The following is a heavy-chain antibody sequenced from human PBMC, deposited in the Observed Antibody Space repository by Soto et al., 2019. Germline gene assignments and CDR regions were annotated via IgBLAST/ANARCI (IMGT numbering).Heavy chain of an antibody. CDR3: ARDPAGSTRPYYYGMDV. CDR2: ISSRNSFI. J-gene: IGHJ6*02. Sequence: PGGSLRLSCAASGFTFNTYSMNWVRQAPGKGLEWVSFISSRNSFIYYADSVRGRFTISRDNAKNSVFLQANSLRVEDTAVYYCARDPAGSTRPYYYGMDVWGQGTTVTVSS. D-gene: IGHD2-2*01. CDR1: GFTFNTYS. V-gene: IGHV3-21*01.